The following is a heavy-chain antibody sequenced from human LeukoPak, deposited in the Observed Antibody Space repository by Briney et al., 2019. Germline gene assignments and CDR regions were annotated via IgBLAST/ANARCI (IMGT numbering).Heavy chain of an antibody. D-gene: IGHD4-17*01. CDR2: ISSSSSYI. J-gene: IGHJ4*02. V-gene: IGHV3-21*01. CDR3: LRDYGDYRADY. Sequence: GGSLRLSCAASGFTFRDYTMNWVRQAPGKGLEWVSAISSSSSYIYYADSVKGRFTISRDNAKNSLYLQMNSLRAEDTAVYYCLRDYGDYRADYWGQGTLVTVSS. CDR1: GFTFRDYT.